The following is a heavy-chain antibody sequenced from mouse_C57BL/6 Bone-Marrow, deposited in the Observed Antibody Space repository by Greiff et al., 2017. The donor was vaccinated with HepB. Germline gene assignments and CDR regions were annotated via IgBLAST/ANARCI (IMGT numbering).Heavy chain of an antibody. CDR1: GFTFSNYW. D-gene: IGHD4-1*01. Sequence: EVMLVESGGGLVQPGGSMKVSCVASGFTFSNYWMNWVRQSPEKGLEWVAQVRLKSDNYATFYAESVKGRFTISRDDSKSSVYLQMNNLRAEDTGVYYCTDPGTVFDCWGQGTSLTVSS. J-gene: IGHJ2*03. V-gene: IGHV6-3*01. CDR2: VRLKSDNYAT. CDR3: TDPGTVFDC.